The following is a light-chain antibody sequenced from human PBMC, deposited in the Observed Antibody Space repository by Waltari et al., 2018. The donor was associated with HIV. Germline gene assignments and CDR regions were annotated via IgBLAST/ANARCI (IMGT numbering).Light chain of an antibody. Sequence: QSVLTQPPSASGTPGQTVTISCSGSSSNIASHSVDWYQHVPGTAPKRRIHISYQRPSGVSGLLSGYRSGTSAALTISGLQSEDEADYYCAAWDDSVSGLVFGGGTKLTVL. V-gene: IGLV1-44*01. CDR2: ISY. J-gene: IGLJ3*02. CDR1: SSNIASHS. CDR3: AAWDDSVSGLV.